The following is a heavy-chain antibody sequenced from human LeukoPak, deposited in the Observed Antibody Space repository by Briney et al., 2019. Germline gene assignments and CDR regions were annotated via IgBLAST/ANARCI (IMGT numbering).Heavy chain of an antibody. CDR3: ASNLRDTAMVTPNFDY. Sequence: ASVKVSCKASGYTFTSYGISRVRQAPGQGLEWMGWISAYNGNTNYAQKLQGRVTMTTDTSTSTAYMELRSLRSDDTAVYYCASNLRDTAMVTPNFDYWGQGTLVTVSS. CDR1: GYTFTSYG. J-gene: IGHJ4*02. CDR2: ISAYNGNT. D-gene: IGHD5-18*01. V-gene: IGHV1-18*01.